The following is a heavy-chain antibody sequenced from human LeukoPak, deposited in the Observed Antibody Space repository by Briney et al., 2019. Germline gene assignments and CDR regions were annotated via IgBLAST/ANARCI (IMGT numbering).Heavy chain of an antibody. V-gene: IGHV3-7*01. CDR3: ARDLLFDQWLEGYYFDY. Sequence: GGSLRLSCAASGFTFSSYWMSWVRQAPGKGLEWVANIKQDGSEKYYVDSVKGRFTISRDNAKNSLYLQMNSLRAEDTAVYYCARDLLFDQWLEGYYFDYWGQGTLVTVSS. D-gene: IGHD6-19*01. CDR1: GFTFSSYW. J-gene: IGHJ4*02. CDR2: IKQDGSEK.